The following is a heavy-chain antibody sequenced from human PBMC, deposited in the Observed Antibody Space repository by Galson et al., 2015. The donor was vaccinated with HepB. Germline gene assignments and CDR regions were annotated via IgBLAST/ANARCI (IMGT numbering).Heavy chain of an antibody. V-gene: IGHV1-69*04. CDR3: ARDSSGWYRGPLGWFDP. CDR2: IIPILGIA. Sequence: SVKVSCKASGGTFSSYDISWVRQAPGQGLEWMGRIIPILGIANYAQKFQGRVTITADKSTSTAYMELSSLRSEDTAVYYCARDSSGWYRGPLGWFDPWGQGTLVTVSS. D-gene: IGHD6-19*01. CDR1: GGTFSSYD. J-gene: IGHJ5*02.